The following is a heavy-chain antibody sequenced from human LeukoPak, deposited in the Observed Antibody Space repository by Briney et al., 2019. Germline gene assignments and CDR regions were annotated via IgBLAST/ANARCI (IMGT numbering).Heavy chain of an antibody. J-gene: IGHJ4*02. V-gene: IGHV1-8*02. CDR1: GYTFTSYD. CDR3: ARDHPRHTVVSH. D-gene: IGHD4-23*01. Sequence: ASVKVSCKASGYTFTSYDINWVRQATGQGLEWMGWMNPNSGNTGYAQKFQGRVTMTRDTSISTAYMELSRLRSDDTAVYYCARDHPRHTVVSHWGQGTPVTVSS. CDR2: MNPNSGNT.